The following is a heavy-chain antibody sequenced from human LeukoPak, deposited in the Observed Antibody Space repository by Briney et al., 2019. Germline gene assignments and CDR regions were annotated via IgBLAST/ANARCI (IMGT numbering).Heavy chain of an antibody. CDR1: GFTFSSYS. Sequence: GGSLRLSCAASGFTFSSYSMNWVRQAPGKGLEWVSYISSSSSTIYYADSVKGRFTISRDNAKNSLYLQMNSLRAEDTAVYYCARGYSGSPQDYWGQGALVMVSS. CDR2: ISSSSSTI. V-gene: IGHV3-48*04. J-gene: IGHJ4*02. D-gene: IGHD1-26*01. CDR3: ARGYSGSPQDY.